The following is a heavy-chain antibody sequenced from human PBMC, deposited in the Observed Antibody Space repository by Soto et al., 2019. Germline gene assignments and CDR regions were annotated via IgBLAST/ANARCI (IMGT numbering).Heavy chain of an antibody. Sequence: SETLSLTCTVSGGSINNFYWTWIRQSPGKGLEWIGYIHSGGSTNYNPSLKSRVTISVDTSKNQFSLNLSSVTAADTAVYFCARDTPYSGIQGRPTRWLDPWDKGTPVTGS. CDR3: ARDTPYSGIQGRPTRWLDP. D-gene: IGHD4-4*01. V-gene: IGHV4-59*01. CDR2: IHSGGST. J-gene: IGHJ5*02. CDR1: GGSINNFY.